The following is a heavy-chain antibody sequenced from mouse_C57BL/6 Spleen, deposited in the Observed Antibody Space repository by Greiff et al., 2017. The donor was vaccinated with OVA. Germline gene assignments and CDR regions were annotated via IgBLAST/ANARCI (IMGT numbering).Heavy chain of an antibody. V-gene: IGHV14-4*01. CDR1: GFNIKDDY. J-gene: IGHJ1*03. D-gene: IGHD3-3*01. CDR2: IDPENGDT. Sequence: DVKLQESGAELVRPGASVKLSCTASGFNIKDDYMHWVKQRPEQGLEWIGWIDPENGDTEYASKFQGKATITADTSSNTAYLQLSSLTSEDTAVYYCTARGNYVDVWGTGTTVTVSS. CDR3: TARGNYVDV.